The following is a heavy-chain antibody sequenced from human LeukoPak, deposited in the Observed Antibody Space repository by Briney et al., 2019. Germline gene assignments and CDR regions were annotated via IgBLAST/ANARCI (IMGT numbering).Heavy chain of an antibody. D-gene: IGHD2-15*01. J-gene: IGHJ4*02. Sequence: SETLSLTCSVSGDSMSNYYWTWIRQPPGKALESIGYISDRGSTYYSPSLKSRATISADTSKNQISLKLTSVTAADTAAYYCARDVCSGGTCYLDYWGRRTLVSVST. V-gene: IGHV4-59*01. CDR1: GDSMSNYY. CDR2: ISDRGST. CDR3: ARDVCSGGTCYLDY.